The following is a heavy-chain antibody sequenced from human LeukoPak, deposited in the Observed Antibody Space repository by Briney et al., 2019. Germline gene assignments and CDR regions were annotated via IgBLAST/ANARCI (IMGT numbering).Heavy chain of an antibody. Sequence: SETLSLTCTVSGGSISSYYWSWIRQPPGKGLEWIGYIYYSGSTNYNPSLKGRVTISVDTSKKQFSLKLSSMTATDTAVYYCARKGGGGSYFDYWGQGTLVTVSS. V-gene: IGHV4-59*01. CDR3: ARKGGGGSYFDY. J-gene: IGHJ4*02. CDR2: IYYSGST. D-gene: IGHD3-16*01. CDR1: GGSISSYY.